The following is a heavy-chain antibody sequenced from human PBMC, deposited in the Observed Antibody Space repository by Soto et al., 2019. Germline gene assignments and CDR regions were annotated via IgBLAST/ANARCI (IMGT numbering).Heavy chain of an antibody. V-gene: IGHV3-33*01. J-gene: IGHJ4*02. CDR3: SRYPYGGGQYYCDS. CDR1: GFTFTNYG. CDR2: IWYDGNNK. D-gene: IGHD1-26*01. Sequence: GGSLRLSCAASGFTFTNYGMHWVRQAPGKGLEWVAVIWYDGNNKYYADPVKGRFAISKDNSQDTLYLQRNNLRPEDTAGFYFSRYPYGGGQYYCDSWGQRPLVTVST.